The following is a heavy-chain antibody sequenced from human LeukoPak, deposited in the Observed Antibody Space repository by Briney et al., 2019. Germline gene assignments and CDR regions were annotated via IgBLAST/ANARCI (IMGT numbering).Heavy chain of an antibody. CDR1: GYDFSRYD. CDR2: MNPNNGDT. Sequence: ASVKVSCKASGYDFSRYDINWVRLAPGQGLEWMGWMNPNNGDTDYAQNFQGRVTMTRDTSMSTAYMELSSLRSEDTALYYCARGRIRYDDYSSGWFVFFEFWGQGSLVTVSS. V-gene: IGHV1-8*01. J-gene: IGHJ4*02. CDR3: ARGRIRYDDYSSGWFVFFEF. D-gene: IGHD6-19*01.